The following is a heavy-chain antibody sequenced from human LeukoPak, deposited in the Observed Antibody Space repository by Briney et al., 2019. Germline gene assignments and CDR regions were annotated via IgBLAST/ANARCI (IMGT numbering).Heavy chain of an antibody. D-gene: IGHD3-9*01. J-gene: IGHJ4*02. Sequence: PGGSLRLSCAASGFTFSRYSMNWVRQAPGKGLEWVSSISSSSSYIYYADSVKGRFTISRDNAKNSLYLQMNSLRAEDTAVYYCARDLSGVASYWGQGTLVTVSS. CDR2: ISSSSSYI. CDR1: GFTFSRYS. CDR3: ARDLSGVASY. V-gene: IGHV3-21*01.